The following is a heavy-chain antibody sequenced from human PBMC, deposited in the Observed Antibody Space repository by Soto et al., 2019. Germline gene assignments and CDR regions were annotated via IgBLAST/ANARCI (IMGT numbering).Heavy chain of an antibody. D-gene: IGHD3-3*01. CDR2: IYYSGST. CDR1: GGSISSSSYY. Sequence: SETLSLTCTVSGGSISSSSYYWGWIRQPPGKGLEWIGSIYYSGSTYYNPSLKSRVTISVDTSKNQFSLKLSSVTAADTAVYYCASPGFVDYWGQGTLVTVSS. V-gene: IGHV4-39*01. CDR3: ASPGFVDY. J-gene: IGHJ4*02.